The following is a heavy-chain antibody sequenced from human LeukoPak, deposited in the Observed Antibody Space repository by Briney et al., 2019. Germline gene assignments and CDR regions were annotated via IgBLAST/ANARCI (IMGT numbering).Heavy chain of an antibody. J-gene: IGHJ3*02. D-gene: IGHD1-26*01. CDR1: GFTFSSYW. CDR2: IKQDGSEK. CDR3: ARDFELDAFDI. V-gene: IGHV3-7*01. Sequence: TGGSLRLSCAAPGFTFSSYWMSWVRQAPGKGLEWVANIKQDGSEKYYVDSVKGRFTISRDNAKNSLYLQMNSLRAEDTAVYYCARDFELDAFDIWGQGTMVTVSS.